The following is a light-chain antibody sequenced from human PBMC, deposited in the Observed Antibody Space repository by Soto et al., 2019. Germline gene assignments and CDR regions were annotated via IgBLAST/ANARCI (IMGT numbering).Light chain of an antibody. CDR1: QGISNS. Sequence: DLQMTQSPSTLSASVGDIVTITCRSSQGISNSLAWYQQKPGKAPKLLIYGASSLRSGVPSRFSGSGSGTEFTLTISSLQPDDFATYYCQHSNSFSWTFGQGTKVDIK. CDR2: GAS. CDR3: QHSNSFSWT. J-gene: IGKJ1*01. V-gene: IGKV1-16*01.